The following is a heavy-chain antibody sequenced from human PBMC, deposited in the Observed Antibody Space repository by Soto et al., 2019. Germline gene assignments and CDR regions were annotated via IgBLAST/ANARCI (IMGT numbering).Heavy chain of an antibody. Sequence: ASVKVSCKASGYTFTGYYMHWVRQAPGQGLEWMGWINPNSGGTNYAQKFQGRVTMTRDTSISTAYMELSRPRSDDTAVYYCARPQELVLYYYGMDVWGQGTTVTVSS. CDR2: INPNSGGT. CDR1: GYTFTGYY. J-gene: IGHJ6*02. V-gene: IGHV1-2*02. D-gene: IGHD2-15*01. CDR3: ARPQELVLYYYGMDV.